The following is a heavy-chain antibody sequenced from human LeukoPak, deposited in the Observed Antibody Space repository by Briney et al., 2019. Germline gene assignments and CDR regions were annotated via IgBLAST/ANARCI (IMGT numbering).Heavy chain of an antibody. CDR1: GFTFTNYD. Sequence: GGSLRLSCAASGFTFTNYDMHWVRQATGRGLEWVSAIGIRGDTYYPGSVKGRFTISRENAKSSLYLQMNSLRAEDTAVYYCARGGIQVSGIDEIGHWGQGTLVTVSS. CDR2: IGIRGDT. D-gene: IGHD5-18*01. V-gene: IGHV3-13*01. CDR3: ARGGIQVSGIDEIGH. J-gene: IGHJ4*02.